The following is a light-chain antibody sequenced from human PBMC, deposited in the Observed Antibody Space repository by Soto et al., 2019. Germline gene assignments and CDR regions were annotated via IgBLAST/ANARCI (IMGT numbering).Light chain of an antibody. CDR1: QSVSSSY. V-gene: IGKV3-20*01. CDR2: GAS. J-gene: IGKJ2*01. CDR3: QQYGSSPPDT. Sequence: EIVLTQSPGTLSLSPGERATLSCRASQSVSSSYLAWYQQKPGQAPRLLIYGASSRATGIPDRFSGSGSGTDFTLIISRLEPEDVAVDYCQQYGSSPPDTFGQGTKLEIK.